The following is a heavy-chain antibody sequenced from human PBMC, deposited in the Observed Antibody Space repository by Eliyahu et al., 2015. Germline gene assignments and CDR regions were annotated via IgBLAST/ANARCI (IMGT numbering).Heavy chain of an antibody. CDR3: AMDGDYDNSGYYTN. CDR1: GFXFXRYS. J-gene: IGHJ4*02. CDR2: ISSSSGSI. Sequence: EVQLVESGGGLVKPGGSLRXSCAASGFXFXRYSMNWVRQAPGKGLEWVSSISSSSGSIYYADSVKGRFTVSRDNAENSLYLQMNSLRAEDTAVYYCAMDGDYDNSGYYTNWGQGTLVTVSS. D-gene: IGHD3-22*01. V-gene: IGHV3-21*01.